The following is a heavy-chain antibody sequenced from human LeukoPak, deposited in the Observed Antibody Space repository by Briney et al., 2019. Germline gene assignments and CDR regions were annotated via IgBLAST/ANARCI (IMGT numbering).Heavy chain of an antibody. D-gene: IGHD5-18*01. J-gene: IGHJ4*02. Sequence: GGSLRLSCAASGFTFSSNYMSWVRQAPGKGLEWVSVIYSGGSTYYADSVTGRFTISIDNSKNTRYLHLNSLRAEDTAVYYCARLWIQLRDYWGQGTLVTVSS. V-gene: IGHV3-53*01. CDR2: IYSGGST. CDR1: GFTFSSNY. CDR3: ARLWIQLRDY.